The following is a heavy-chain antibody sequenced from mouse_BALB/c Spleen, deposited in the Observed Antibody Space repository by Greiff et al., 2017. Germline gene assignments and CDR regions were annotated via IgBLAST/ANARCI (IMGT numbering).Heavy chain of an antibody. V-gene: IGHV1S29*02. CDR1: GYTFTDYN. D-gene: IGHD2-14*01. J-gene: IGHJ3*01. Sequence: EVQLQESGPELVKPGASVKISCKASGYTFTDYNMHWVKQSHGKSLEWIGYIYPYNGGTGYNQKFKSKATLTVDNSSSTAYMELRSLTSEDSAVYYCARYDGAWFAYWGQGTLVTVSA. CDR3: ARYDGAWFAY. CDR2: IYPYNGGT.